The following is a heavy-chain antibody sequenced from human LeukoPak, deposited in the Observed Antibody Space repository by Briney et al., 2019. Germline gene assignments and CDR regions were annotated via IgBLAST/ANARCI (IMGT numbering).Heavy chain of an antibody. V-gene: IGHV3-21*01. CDR3: ARDAQWLVPEGYYYYMDV. CDR2: ISSSSSYV. CDR1: GFTFSRYN. J-gene: IGHJ6*03. D-gene: IGHD6-19*01. Sequence: GGSLRLSCAGSGFTFSRYNMNWVRQAPGKGLERVSSISSSSSYVYYADSVKGRFTISRDNAQNSLFLQMNSLRAEDTAVYYCARDAQWLVPEGYYYYMDVWGKGTTVTVSS.